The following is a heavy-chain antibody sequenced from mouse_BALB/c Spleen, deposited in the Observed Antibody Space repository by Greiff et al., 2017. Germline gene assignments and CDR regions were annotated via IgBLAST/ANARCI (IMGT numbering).Heavy chain of an antibody. CDR2: ISTYYGNT. CDR1: GYTFTDYA. V-gene: IGHV1-67*01. Sequence: QVQLQQSGPELVRPGVSVKISCKGSGYTFTDYAMHWVKQSHAKSLEWIGVISTYYGNTNYNQKFKGKATMTVDKSSSTAYMELARLTSEDSAIYYCARSGTARATSWFAYWGQGTLVTVSA. CDR3: ARSGTARATSWFAY. J-gene: IGHJ3*01. D-gene: IGHD3-2*01.